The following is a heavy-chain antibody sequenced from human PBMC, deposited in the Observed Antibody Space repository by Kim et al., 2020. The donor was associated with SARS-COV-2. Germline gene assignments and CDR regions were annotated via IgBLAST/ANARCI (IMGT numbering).Heavy chain of an antibody. Sequence: GGSLRLSCAASGFTFSSYWMSWVRQAPGKGLEWVANIKQDGSEKYYVYSVKGRFTISSDNANNSLYLQMNSLGAEDTAVYYCASDICSGGSCYYFVYWGQGTLVTVSS. CDR1: GFTFSSYW. J-gene: IGHJ4*02. V-gene: IGHV3-7*03. D-gene: IGHD2-15*01. CDR2: IKQDGSEK. CDR3: ASDICSGGSCYYFVY.